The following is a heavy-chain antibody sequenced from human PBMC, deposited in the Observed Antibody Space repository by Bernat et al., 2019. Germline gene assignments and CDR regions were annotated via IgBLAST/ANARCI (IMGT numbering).Heavy chain of an antibody. J-gene: IGHJ3*02. CDR3: ARQTRQAGRAFDI. V-gene: IGHV4-31*03. CDR1: GGSISSGGYY. CDR2: IYYSGST. Sequence: QVQLQESGPGLVKPSQTLSLTCTVSGGSISSGGYYWSWIRQHPGKCLEWIGYIYYSGSTYYNPSLKSRVTISVDTSKNQFSLKLSSVTAADTAVYYCARQTRQAGRAFDIWGQGTMVTVSS.